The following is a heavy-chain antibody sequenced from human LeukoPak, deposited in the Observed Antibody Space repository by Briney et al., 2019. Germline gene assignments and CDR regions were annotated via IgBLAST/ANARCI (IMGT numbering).Heavy chain of an antibody. D-gene: IGHD6-13*01. J-gene: IGHJ4*02. CDR3: ARERYSSSWSEVYYFDY. V-gene: IGHV1-46*01. CDR1: GYTFTSYY. Sequence: GASVKVSCKASGYTFTSYYMHWVRQAPGQGLEWMGIINPSGGSTSYAQKFQGRVTMTRDTSTSTVYMELSSLRSEDTAVYYCARERYSSSWSEVYYFDYWGQGTLVTVSS. CDR2: INPSGGST.